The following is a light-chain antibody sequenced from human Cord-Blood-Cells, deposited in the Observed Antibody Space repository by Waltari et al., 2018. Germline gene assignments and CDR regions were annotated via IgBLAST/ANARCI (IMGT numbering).Light chain of an antibody. Sequence: DIQLTQSPSFLSASVVARVTITCRARQGISSYLAWYQQKPGKAPKLLIYAASTLQSGVPSRFSGSGSGTEFTLTISSLQPEDFATYYCQQLNSYPITFGQGTRLEIK. V-gene: IGKV1-9*01. CDR2: AAS. CDR3: QQLNSYPIT. CDR1: QGISSY. J-gene: IGKJ5*01.